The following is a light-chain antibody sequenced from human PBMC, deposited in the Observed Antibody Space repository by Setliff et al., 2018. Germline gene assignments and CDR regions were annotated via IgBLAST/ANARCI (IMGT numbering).Light chain of an antibody. CDR2: DFT. V-gene: IGLV2-23*02. J-gene: IGLJ1*01. CDR1: CSDVGKYNL. CDR3: CSYAGSSTFV. Sequence: QSALTQPASVSGSPGQSITISCTGTCSDVGKYNLVSWYQQHPGKAPKLILYDFTTRPSGVSDRFSGSKSANTASLTISGLQAEDEADYYCCSYAGSSTFVFGGGTKVTVL.